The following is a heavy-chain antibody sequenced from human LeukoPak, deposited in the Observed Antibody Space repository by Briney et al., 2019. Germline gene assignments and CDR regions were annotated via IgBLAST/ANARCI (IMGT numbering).Heavy chain of an antibody. CDR2: INPSGGST. V-gene: IGHV1-46*01. D-gene: IGHD1-7*01. CDR1: GYTFTSYY. CDR3: ARAGTTRSWFDP. J-gene: IGHJ5*02. Sequence: ASVKVSCKASGYTFTSYYMHWVRQAPGQGLEWMGIINPSGGSTSYAQKFQGRVTMTRDTSISTAYMELSRLRSDDTAVYYCARAGTTRSWFDPWGQGTLVTVSS.